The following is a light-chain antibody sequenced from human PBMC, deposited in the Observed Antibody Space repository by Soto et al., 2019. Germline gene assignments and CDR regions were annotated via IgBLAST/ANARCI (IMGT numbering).Light chain of an antibody. Sequence: QSALTQPASVSGSPGQSITIPCTGTSSDVGGFNYVSWYQQHPGQAPKLMIYEVSNRPSGVSNRFSGSKSVNTASLTISGLQAEDEADYYCTSYTSSNTFVVFGGGTKLTVL. CDR3: TSYTSSNTFVV. CDR2: EVS. J-gene: IGLJ2*01. CDR1: SSDVGGFNY. V-gene: IGLV2-14*01.